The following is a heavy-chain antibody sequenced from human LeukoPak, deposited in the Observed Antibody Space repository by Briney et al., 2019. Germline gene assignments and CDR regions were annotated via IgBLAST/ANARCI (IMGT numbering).Heavy chain of an antibody. J-gene: IGHJ6*04. CDR1: GFTFNGYW. Sequence: GGSLRLSCAASGFTFNGYWMSWVRQAPGKGLEWVANIKADGSEKYYVDSVRGRLTISRDNAENSLFLQMNSLRAEDTAVYYCARDGTPIHGSGWVYMDVWGKGTTVTISS. V-gene: IGHV3-7*01. CDR3: ARDGTPIHGSGWVYMDV. CDR2: IKADGSEK. D-gene: IGHD6-25*01.